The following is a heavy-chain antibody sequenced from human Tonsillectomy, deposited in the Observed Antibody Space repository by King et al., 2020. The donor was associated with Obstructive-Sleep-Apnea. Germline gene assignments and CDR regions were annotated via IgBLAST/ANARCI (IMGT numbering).Heavy chain of an antibody. CDR1: GYNFTDSW. CDR3: ARTVEATDLSVFDY. CDR2: IYVGDSDT. J-gene: IGHJ4*02. D-gene: IGHD1-26*01. Sequence: VQLVESGAAVKKPGESLKISCKGSGYNFTDSWIGWVRQMPGRGLEWMGFIYVGDSDTRYSPSFQGQVTISADKSITTAYLQWSSLRASDTAMYYCARTVEATDLSVFDYWGQGTLVTVSS. V-gene: IGHV5-51*01.